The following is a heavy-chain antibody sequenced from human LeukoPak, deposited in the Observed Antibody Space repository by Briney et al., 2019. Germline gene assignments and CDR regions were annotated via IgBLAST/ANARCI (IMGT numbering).Heavy chain of an antibody. CDR1: GGSISSSSYY. V-gene: IGHV4-39*01. Sequence: PSETLFLTCTVSGGSISSSSYYWGWIRQPPGKGLEWIGSIYYSGSTYYNPSLKSRVTISVDTSKNQFSLKLSSVTAADTAVYYCARHGYSSGWHPVGYYFDYWGQGTLVTVSS. CDR3: ARHGYSSGWHPVGYYFDY. D-gene: IGHD6-19*01. CDR2: IYYSGST. J-gene: IGHJ4*02.